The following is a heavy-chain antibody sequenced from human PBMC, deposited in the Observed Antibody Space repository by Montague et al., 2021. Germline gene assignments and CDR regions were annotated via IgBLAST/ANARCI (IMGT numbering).Heavy chain of an antibody. CDR2: IYYNGTT. V-gene: IGHV4-39*01. Sequence: SETLSLTCTVSGGSISSASYYWGWIRQPPGKGLEFIGVIYYNGTTYHNPSLKSRVTVSMDTSKNQFSLKLSSVTAADTAVYYCARSLYCRGGSCYSGFDPWGQGPLVTASS. CDR3: ARSLYCRGGSCYSGFDP. D-gene: IGHD2-15*01. CDR1: GGSISSASYY. J-gene: IGHJ5*02.